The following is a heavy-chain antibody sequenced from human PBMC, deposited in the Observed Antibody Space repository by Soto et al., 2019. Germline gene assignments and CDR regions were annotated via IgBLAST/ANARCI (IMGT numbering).Heavy chain of an antibody. Sequence: PGESLKISCKGSGYSFAGYWITWVRQKPGKCLEWMGRIDPSDSQTYYSPSFRGHVTISATKSITTVFLQWSSLRASDTAMYYCARQIYDSDTGPNFQYYFDSWGQGTPVTVYS. D-gene: IGHD3-22*01. CDR1: GYSFAGYW. V-gene: IGHV5-10-1*01. J-gene: IGHJ4*02. CDR3: ARQIYDSDTGPNFQYYFDS. CDR2: IDPSDSQT.